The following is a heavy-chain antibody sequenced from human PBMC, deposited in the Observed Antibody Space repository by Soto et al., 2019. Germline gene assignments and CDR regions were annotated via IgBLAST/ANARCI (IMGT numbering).Heavy chain of an antibody. CDR1: GGSINSGDYY. CDR2: IYYSGST. CDR3: ATDWEGTDY. V-gene: IGHV4-30-4*01. Sequence: QVQLQESGPGLVKPSQTLSLTCTVSGGSINSGDYYWTWIRQPPGEGLEWIGYIYYSGSTYYNPSLKSRVIISVDTSKNQFSPKLNSVTAADTAVYYCATDWEGTDYWGQGTLVTVSS. D-gene: IGHD3-9*01. J-gene: IGHJ4*02.